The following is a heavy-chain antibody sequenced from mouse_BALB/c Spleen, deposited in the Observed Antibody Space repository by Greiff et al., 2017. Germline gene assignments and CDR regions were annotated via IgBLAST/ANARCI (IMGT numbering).Heavy chain of an antibody. V-gene: IGHV14-3*02. CDR3: ARKGLSYGSSLNWYFDV. Sequence: VQLKQSGAELVKPGASVKLSCTASGFNIKDTYMHWVKQRPEQGLEWIGRIDPANGNTKYDPKFKDKATLTVDKSSSTAYMQLSSPTSEDSAVYHCARKGLSYGSSLNWYFDVWGAGTTVTVSS. J-gene: IGHJ1*01. CDR1: GFNIKDTY. D-gene: IGHD1-1*01. CDR2: IDPANGNT.